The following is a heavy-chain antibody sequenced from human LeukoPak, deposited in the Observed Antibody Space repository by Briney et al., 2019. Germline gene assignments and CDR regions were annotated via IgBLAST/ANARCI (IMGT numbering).Heavy chain of an antibody. Sequence: PSETLSLTCAVYGGSFSGYYWSWIRQPPGKGLEWIGEIYHSGSTNYNPSLKSRVTISVDTSKNQFSLKLSSVTAADTAVYYRARTRVWYYDSSGYYPYYYYYYGMDVWGQGTTVTVSS. V-gene: IGHV4-34*01. D-gene: IGHD3-22*01. CDR3: ARTRVWYYDSSGYYPYYYYYYGMDV. CDR2: IYHSGST. CDR1: GGSFSGYY. J-gene: IGHJ6*02.